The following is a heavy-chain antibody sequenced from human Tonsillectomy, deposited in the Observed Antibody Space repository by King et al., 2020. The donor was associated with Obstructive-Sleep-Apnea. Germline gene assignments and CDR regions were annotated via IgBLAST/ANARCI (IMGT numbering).Heavy chain of an antibody. Sequence: VQLVESGGGVVQPGRSLRLSCAASGFTFSIYGMHWVRQAPGKGLEWVAVIWFDGSNKYYADSVKGRFTISSDNSKKTLYLQMNSLRAEDTAVYYCARELESSGWTGFDYWGQGTLVTVSS. CDR1: GFTFSIYG. CDR2: IWFDGSNK. CDR3: ARELESSGWTGFDY. J-gene: IGHJ4*02. V-gene: IGHV3-33*01. D-gene: IGHD6-19*01.